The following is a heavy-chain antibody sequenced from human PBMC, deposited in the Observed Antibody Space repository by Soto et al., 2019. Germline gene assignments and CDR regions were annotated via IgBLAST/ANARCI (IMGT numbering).Heavy chain of an antibody. V-gene: IGHV6-1*01. Sequence: SQTLSLTCDISGDSVSSSSAAWNWIRQSPSRGLEWLGRTYYRSKWIHEYTVSMESRITINPDTSKNQISLHIYSVTAEDTAVYYCAGVLWFRGMDVWYQGTSVTVFS. J-gene: IGHJ6*02. CDR2: TYYRSKWIH. CDR3: AGVLWFRGMDV. D-gene: IGHD3-10*01. CDR1: GDSVSSSSAA.